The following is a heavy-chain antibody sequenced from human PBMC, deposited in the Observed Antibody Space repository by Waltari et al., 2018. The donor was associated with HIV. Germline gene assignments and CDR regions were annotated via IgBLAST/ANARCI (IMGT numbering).Heavy chain of an antibody. V-gene: IGHV3-23*01. CDR2: ISGSGGST. J-gene: IGHJ4*02. CDR1: GFTFRSYA. CDR3: AKDPVVRGVIITLFDY. D-gene: IGHD3-10*01. Sequence: EVQLLESGGGLVQPGGSLRLSCAASGFTFRSYAMSWVRQAPGKGLEWVSAISGSGGSTYYADSVKGRFTISRDNSKNTLYLQMNSLRAEDTAVYYCAKDPVVRGVIITLFDYWGQGTLVTVSS.